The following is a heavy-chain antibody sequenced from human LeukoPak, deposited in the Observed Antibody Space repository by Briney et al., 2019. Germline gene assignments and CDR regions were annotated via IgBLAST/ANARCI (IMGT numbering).Heavy chain of an antibody. J-gene: IGHJ6*02. CDR3: AKVLRPYYNYGMDV. Sequence: GGSLRLSCAASGFTFSTYAMSWVRQAPGKGLEWVSVISGSGGGTYYADYVKGRFTISRDNSKNTLHLQMNSLRAEDTAVYYCAKVLRPYYNYGMDVWGQGTTVTV. CDR2: ISGSGGGT. V-gene: IGHV3-23*01. CDR1: GFTFSTYA.